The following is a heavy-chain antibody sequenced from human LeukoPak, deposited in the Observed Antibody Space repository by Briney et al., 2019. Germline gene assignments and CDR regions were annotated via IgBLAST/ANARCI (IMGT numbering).Heavy chain of an antibody. Sequence: SETLSLTCAVYGGSFSGYYWSWIRQPPGKGLEWIGEINHSGSTNYNPSLKSRVTISVDTSKNQFSLKLSSVTAADTAVYYCASLSITGTAADYWGRGTLVTVSS. V-gene: IGHV4-34*01. CDR3: ASLSITGTAADY. D-gene: IGHD1-7*01. CDR2: INHSGST. J-gene: IGHJ4*02. CDR1: GGSFSGYY.